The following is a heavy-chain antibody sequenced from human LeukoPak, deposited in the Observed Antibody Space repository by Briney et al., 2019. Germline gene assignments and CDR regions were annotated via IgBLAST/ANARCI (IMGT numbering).Heavy chain of an antibody. V-gene: IGHV3-23*01. J-gene: IGHJ5*02. D-gene: IGHD3-10*01. CDR1: RFSFSGYA. CDR2: ISDSGGST. CDR3: AKDLWFGGTLFDP. Sequence: PGGSLRLSCAASRFSFSGYAMTWVRQAPGKGLEWVSSISDSGGSTHYADSVKGRFTISRDNFKYIIYLEMNSLRAEDTALYYCAKDLWFGGTLFDPWGQGTLVTVSS.